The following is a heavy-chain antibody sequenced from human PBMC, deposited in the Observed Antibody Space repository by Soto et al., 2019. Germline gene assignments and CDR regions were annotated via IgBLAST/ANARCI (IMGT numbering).Heavy chain of an antibody. CDR2: ISGSGGST. D-gene: IGHD3-22*01. Sequence: GGSLRLSCAASGFTFSSYAMSWVRQAPGKGLEWVSAISGSGGSTYYADSVKGRFTISRDNSKNTLYLQMNSLRAEDTAVYYCAKYSPLAPYYYDSSGYSPSLALRPYYYYYYGMDVWGQGTTVTVSS. V-gene: IGHV3-23*01. CDR1: GFTFSSYA. CDR3: AKYSPLAPYYYDSSGYSPSLALRPYYYYYYGMDV. J-gene: IGHJ6*02.